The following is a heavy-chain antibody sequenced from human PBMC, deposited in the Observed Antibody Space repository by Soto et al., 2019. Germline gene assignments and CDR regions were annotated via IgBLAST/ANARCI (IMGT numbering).Heavy chain of an antibody. CDR2: IYPGDSDT. Sequence: PGESLKISCKGSGYSFTSYWIGWLRQMPGKGLEWMGIIYPGDSDTRYSPSFQGQVTISADKSISTAYLQWSSLKASDTAMYYCARSKDIVVVPSAMHRDFLDVWSKGTTVTVS. CDR3: ARSKDIVVVPSAMHRDFLDV. D-gene: IGHD2-2*01. CDR1: GYSFTSYW. V-gene: IGHV5-51*01. J-gene: IGHJ6*03.